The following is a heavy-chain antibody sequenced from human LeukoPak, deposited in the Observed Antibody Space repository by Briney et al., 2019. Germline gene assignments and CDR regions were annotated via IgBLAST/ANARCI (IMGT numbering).Heavy chain of an antibody. CDR2: IIPIFGTA. CDR3: ATSPMTGPYYFDY. Sequence: SVKVSCKASGGTFSSYAISWVRQAPGQGLEWMGGIIPIFGTANYAQKFQGRVTVTADESTSTAYMELSSLRSEDTAVYYCATSPMTGPYYFDYWGQGTLVTVSS. CDR1: GGTFSSYA. D-gene: IGHD3-9*01. J-gene: IGHJ4*02. V-gene: IGHV1-69*01.